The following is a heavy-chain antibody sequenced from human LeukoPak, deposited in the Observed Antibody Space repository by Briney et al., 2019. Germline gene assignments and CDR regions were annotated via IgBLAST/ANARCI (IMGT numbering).Heavy chain of an antibody. J-gene: IGHJ5*02. CDR3: ARDQDIVVVPAAHWFDP. V-gene: IGHV4-31*03. D-gene: IGHD2-2*01. CDR2: IYYSGST. CDR1: GGSISSGGYY. Sequence: SQTLSPTCTVSGGSISSGGYYWSWIRQHPGKGLEWIGYIYYSGSTYYNPSLKSRVTISVDTFKNQFSLKLSSVTAADTAVYYCARDQDIVVVPAAHWFDPWGQGTLVTVSS.